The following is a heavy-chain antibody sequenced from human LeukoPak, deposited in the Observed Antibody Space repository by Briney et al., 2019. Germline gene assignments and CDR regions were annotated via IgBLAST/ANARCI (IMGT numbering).Heavy chain of an antibody. J-gene: IGHJ4*02. CDR3: ARDRLTTVTTFHFDY. D-gene: IGHD4-17*01. CDR2: IWSDSTNK. CDR1: GFTFSTYA. Sequence: GGSLGLSGAAPGFTFSTYAFPWVRQAPGKGLEWVAVIWSDSTNKYYADSVRGRFTISRDNSKNTLYLQMSSLRAEDTAMYYCARDRLTTVTTFHFDYWGQGTLVTVSS. V-gene: IGHV3-33*01.